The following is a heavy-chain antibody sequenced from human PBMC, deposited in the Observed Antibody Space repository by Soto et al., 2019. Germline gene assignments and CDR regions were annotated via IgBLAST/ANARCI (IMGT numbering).Heavy chain of an antibody. CDR1: GYTFTSYG. D-gene: IGHD2-21*02. Sequence: QVQLVQSGAEVKKPGASVKVSCKASGYTFTSYGISWVRQAPGQGLEGMGWVSAYNGNTNYAQKLQGRVTMTTDTSTSTAYMELRSLRSDDTAVYYCARDKVVTAPYYYYGMDVWGQGTTVTVSS. J-gene: IGHJ6*02. CDR2: VSAYNGNT. V-gene: IGHV1-18*01. CDR3: ARDKVVTAPYYYYGMDV.